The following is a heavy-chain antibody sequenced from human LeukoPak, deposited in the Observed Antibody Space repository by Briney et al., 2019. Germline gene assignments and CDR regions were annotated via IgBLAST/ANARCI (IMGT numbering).Heavy chain of an antibody. CDR1: GFTFSNYA. CDR3: AKWGDYDVLTGYYVSDY. CDR2: ITGSGGNT. J-gene: IGHJ4*02. D-gene: IGHD3-9*01. V-gene: IGHV3-23*01. Sequence: GGSLRLSCAASGFTFSNYAMSWVRQAPGQGLEWVSAITGSGGNTYYADSVKGRLTISRDNSKNTVFLQMNSLRAEDTAVYYCAKWGDYDVLTGYYVSDYWGQGTLVTVSS.